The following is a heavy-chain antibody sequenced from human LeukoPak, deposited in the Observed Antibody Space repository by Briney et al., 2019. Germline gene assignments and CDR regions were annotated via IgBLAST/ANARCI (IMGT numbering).Heavy chain of an antibody. V-gene: IGHV1-18*01. D-gene: IGHD3-22*01. J-gene: IGHJ4*02. CDR1: GYTFTSYG. Sequence: ASVKVSCKASGYTFTSYGISWVRQAPGQGLEWMGWISAYNGNTNHAHKLQGRVTMTTDTSTSTAYMELRSLRSDDTAVYYCARVSYYYDSSGYCLDYFDYWGQGTLVTVSS. CDR2: ISAYNGNT. CDR3: ARVSYYYDSSGYCLDYFDY.